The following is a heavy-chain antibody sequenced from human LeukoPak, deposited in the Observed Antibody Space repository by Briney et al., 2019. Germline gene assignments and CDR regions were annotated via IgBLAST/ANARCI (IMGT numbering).Heavy chain of an antibody. D-gene: IGHD2-21*01. Sequence: PGGTLRLSCAASGFTISNAWMSWVRKAQGKGLEWVGRMKSKTDGGTTDYPAPVKGRFTILRDDSKNTLYLQMNSLKTEDTAVYYCTTDTAYCGGDCYYHWGQGTLVTVSS. CDR3: TTDTAYCGGDCYYH. CDR1: GFTISNAW. CDR2: MKSKTDGGTT. J-gene: IGHJ4*02. V-gene: IGHV3-15*01.